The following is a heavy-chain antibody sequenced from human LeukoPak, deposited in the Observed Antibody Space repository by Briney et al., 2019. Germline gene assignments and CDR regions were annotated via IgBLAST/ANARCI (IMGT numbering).Heavy chain of an antibody. V-gene: IGHV4-39*07. CDR3: ARDSDGIWYSARQHFDY. CDR2: AYYSGST. D-gene: IGHD2-21*02. J-gene: IGHJ4*02. CDR1: GGSISGSNYY. Sequence: SETLSLTCTVSGGSISGSNYYWAWIRQPPGKTLEWIGSAYYSGSTYYNPPLKGRVTISVDTSKNQFSLKLTSVTAADTAVYFCARDSDGIWYSARQHFDYWGQGTLVTVSS.